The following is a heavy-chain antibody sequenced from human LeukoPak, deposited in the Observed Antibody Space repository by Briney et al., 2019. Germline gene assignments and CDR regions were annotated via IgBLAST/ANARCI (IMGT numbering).Heavy chain of an antibody. D-gene: IGHD6-13*01. J-gene: IGHJ5*02. CDR1: GYALTELS. Sequence: ASVKVSCKVSGYALTELSMHWVRQAPGKGLEWMGGFDPEDGETIYAQKFQGRVTMTEDTSTDTAYMELSSLRSEDTAVYYCATASSSWYGWFDPWGQGTLVTVSS. V-gene: IGHV1-24*01. CDR2: FDPEDGET. CDR3: ATASSSWYGWFDP.